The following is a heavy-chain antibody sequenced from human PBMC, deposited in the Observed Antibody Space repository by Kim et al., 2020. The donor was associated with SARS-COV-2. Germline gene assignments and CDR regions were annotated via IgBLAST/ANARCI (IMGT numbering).Heavy chain of an antibody. D-gene: IGHD3-10*01. CDR2: ISYDGSNK. V-gene: IGHV3-30*18. Sequence: GGSLRLSCAASGFTFSSYGMHWVRQAPGKGLEWVAVISYDGSNKYYADSVKGRFTISRDNSKNTLYLQMNSLRAEDTAVYYCAKGGKVGAIFVLGGYGSGSPRYGMDVWGQGTTVTVSS. CDR3: AKGGKVGAIFVLGGYGSGSPRYGMDV. CDR1: GFTFSSYG. J-gene: IGHJ6*02.